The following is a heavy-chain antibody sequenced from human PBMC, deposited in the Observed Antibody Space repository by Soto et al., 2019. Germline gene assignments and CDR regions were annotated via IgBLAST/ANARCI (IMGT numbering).Heavy chain of an antibody. CDR1: GYTFSSYD. V-gene: IGHV1-8*01. CDR2: MNPKSGNT. CDR3: ARGASMDV. J-gene: IGHJ6*03. Sequence: GASVKVSCKASGYTFSSYDINWVRQATGQGLEWMGWMNPKSGNTGYVQKFQDRATMTRDTSINTAYMELSGLRSEDTAVYYCARGASMDVWGKGTTVTVSS.